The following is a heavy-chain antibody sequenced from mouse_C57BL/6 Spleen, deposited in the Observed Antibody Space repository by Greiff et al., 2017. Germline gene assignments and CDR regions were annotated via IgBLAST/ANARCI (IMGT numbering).Heavy chain of an antibody. CDR2: IYPGSGNT. CDR3: AYDGYLAY. V-gene: IGHV1-76*01. CDR1: GYTFTDYY. J-gene: IGHJ3*01. Sequence: QLQQSGAELVRPGASVKLSCKASGYTFTDYYINWVKQRPGQGLEWIARIYPGSGNTYYNEKFKGKATLTAEKSSSTAYMQLSSLTSEDSAVYFCAYDGYLAYWGQGTLVTVSA. D-gene: IGHD2-3*01.